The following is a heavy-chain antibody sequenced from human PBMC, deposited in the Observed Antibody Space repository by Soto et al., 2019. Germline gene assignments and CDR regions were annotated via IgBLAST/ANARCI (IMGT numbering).Heavy chain of an antibody. CDR1: GFTFSSYD. CDR2: IGTAGDT. Sequence: PGGSLRLSCAASGFTFSSYDMHWVRQATGKGLEWVSAIGTAGDTYHPGSVKGRFTISRENAKNSLYLQMNSLRAGDTAVYYCARGDSGGSGHDAFDIWGQGTMVTVSS. CDR3: ARGDSGGSGHDAFDI. J-gene: IGHJ3*02. V-gene: IGHV3-13*01. D-gene: IGHD2-15*01.